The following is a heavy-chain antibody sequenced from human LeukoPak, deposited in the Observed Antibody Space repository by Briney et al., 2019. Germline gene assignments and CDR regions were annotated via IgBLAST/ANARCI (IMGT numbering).Heavy chain of an antibody. CDR1: GFTCSDYT. CDR2: ISGSGGST. D-gene: IGHD3-3*01. CDR3: AREEYDDLGY. Sequence: GGSLRLSGAASGFTCSDYTMSWVRQAPGKGLEWVSAISGSGGSTYYADSVKGRFTISRDNAKNTLYLQMNSLRAEDTAVYYCAREEYDDLGYWGQGTLVTVSS. J-gene: IGHJ4*02. V-gene: IGHV3-23*01.